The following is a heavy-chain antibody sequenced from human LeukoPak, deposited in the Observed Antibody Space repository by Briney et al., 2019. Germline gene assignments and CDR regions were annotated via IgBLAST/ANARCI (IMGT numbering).Heavy chain of an antibody. CDR3: ARALKNPYDSSEGDAFDI. CDR1: GYTFTGYY. D-gene: IGHD3-22*01. CDR2: INPNSGGT. V-gene: IGHV1-2*02. Sequence: ASVKVSCKASGYTFTGYYMHWVRQAPGQGLEWMGWINPNSGGTNYAQKFQGRVTMTRDTSISTAYMELSRLRSDDTAVYYCARALKNPYDSSEGDAFDIWGQGTMVTVSS. J-gene: IGHJ3*02.